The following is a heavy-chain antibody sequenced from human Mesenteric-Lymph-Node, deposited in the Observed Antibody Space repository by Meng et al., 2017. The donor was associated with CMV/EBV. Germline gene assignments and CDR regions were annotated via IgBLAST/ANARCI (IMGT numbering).Heavy chain of an antibody. J-gene: IGHJ4*02. CDR1: GFTFDDYD. CDR2: IRYDGSNK. Sequence: GESLKISCVASGFTFDDYDMHWVRQAPGKGLEWVAFIRYDGSNKYYADSVKGRFTISRDNSKNTLYLQMNSLRAEDTAVYYCARTTYYYDSSGYYYDYWGQGTLVTVSS. CDR3: ARTTYYYDSSGYYYDY. D-gene: IGHD3-22*01. V-gene: IGHV3-30*02.